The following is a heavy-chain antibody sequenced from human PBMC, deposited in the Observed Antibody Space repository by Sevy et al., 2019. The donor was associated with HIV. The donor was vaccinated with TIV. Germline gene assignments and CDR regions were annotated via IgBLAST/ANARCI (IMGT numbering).Heavy chain of an antibody. Sequence: SETLSLTCTVSGGSISSYYWSWIRQPPGKGLEWIGYIHYSGSTNYNPSLKSRVTISVDTSKNQFSLKLSSVTAADTAVYYCARSYYYDSSGYLLRAFDIWGQGTMVTVSS. CDR2: IHYSGST. V-gene: IGHV4-59*01. D-gene: IGHD3-22*01. J-gene: IGHJ3*02. CDR1: GGSISSYY. CDR3: ARSYYYDSSGYLLRAFDI.